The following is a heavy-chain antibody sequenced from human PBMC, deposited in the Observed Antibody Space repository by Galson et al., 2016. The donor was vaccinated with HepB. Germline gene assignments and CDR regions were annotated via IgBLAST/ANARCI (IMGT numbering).Heavy chain of an antibody. V-gene: IGHV3-30*18. Sequence: SLRLSCAASGFTFSKYALHWVRQAPGKGLEWVAVISTNGISQNYEDSVKGRFTVYRDNSKNTVDLQMNSLRPEDTAVYYCAKDQGILRHFDWLTYDAFAMWGQGTMVTVSS. J-gene: IGHJ3*02. D-gene: IGHD3-9*01. CDR3: AKDQGILRHFDWLTYDAFAM. CDR1: GFTFSKYA. CDR2: ISTNGISQ.